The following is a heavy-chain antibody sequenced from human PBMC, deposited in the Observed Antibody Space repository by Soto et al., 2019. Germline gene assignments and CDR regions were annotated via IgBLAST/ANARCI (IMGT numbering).Heavy chain of an antibody. V-gene: IGHV4-61*01. CDR1: GGSVNSGLYY. CDR3: ARVPLAAAGTFDF. D-gene: IGHD6-13*01. Sequence: SETLSLTCTVSGGSVNSGLYYWSWIRQPPGKGLEWIGYSYYSGSADYSPSLKSRVTISVDTSRNQFSLNLSSVTAADTAFYYCARVPLAAAGTFDFWGQGTLVTVSS. CDR2: SYYSGSA. J-gene: IGHJ4*02.